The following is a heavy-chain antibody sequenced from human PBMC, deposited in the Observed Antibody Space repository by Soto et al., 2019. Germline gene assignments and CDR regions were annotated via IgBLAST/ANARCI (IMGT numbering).Heavy chain of an antibody. CDR2: ISAYNGNT. CDR3: ARTRLVVTKNWFDP. D-gene: IGHD3-22*01. V-gene: IGHV1-18*04. CDR1: GYSFTSYG. J-gene: IGHJ5*02. Sequence: ASVKVSCKASGYSFTSYGISWVRQAPGQGLEWMGWISAYNGNTNYAQKLQGRVTMTTDTSTSTAYMELRSLRSDDTAVYYCARTRLVVTKNWFDPWGQGTQVTVSS.